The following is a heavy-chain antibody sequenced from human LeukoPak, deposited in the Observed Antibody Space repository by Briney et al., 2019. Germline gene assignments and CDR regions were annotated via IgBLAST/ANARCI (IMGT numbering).Heavy chain of an antibody. Sequence: PSETLSLTCTVSGGSISSSSYYWGWIRQPPGKGLEWIGYIYHSGSTYYNPSLKSRVTISVDRSKNQFSLKLSSVTAADTAVYYCARVPFRPRTVDDYWGQGTLVTVSS. CDR2: IYHSGST. CDR1: GGSISSSSYY. V-gene: IGHV4-39*07. J-gene: IGHJ4*02. CDR3: ARVPFRPRTVDDY. D-gene: IGHD1-1*01.